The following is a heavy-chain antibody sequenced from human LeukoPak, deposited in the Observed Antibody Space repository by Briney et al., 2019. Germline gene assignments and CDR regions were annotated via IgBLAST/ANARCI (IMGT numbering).Heavy chain of an antibody. D-gene: IGHD6-13*01. CDR3: ATRIAAAGPFDY. CDR1: GFTVSSNY. CDR2: IYSGGST. J-gene: IGHJ4*02. V-gene: IGHV3-53*04. Sequence: GGSLRLSCAASGFTVSSNYMSXXXQAPGKGLEWVSVIYSGGSTYYADSVKGRFTISRHNSKNTLYLQMNSLRAEDTAVYYCATRIAAAGPFDYWGQGTLVTVPS.